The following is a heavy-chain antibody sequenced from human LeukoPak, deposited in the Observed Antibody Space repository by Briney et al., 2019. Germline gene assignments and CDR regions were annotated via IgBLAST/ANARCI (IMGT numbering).Heavy chain of an antibody. J-gene: IGHJ4*02. V-gene: IGHV4-34*01. CDR1: GGSISSYY. Sequence: SETLSLTCTVSGGSISSYYWSWIRQPPGKGLEWIGEINHSGSTNCNPSLKSRVTISVDTSKNQFSLKLSSVTAADTAVYYCARRRRWSYTDYWGQGTLVTVSS. CDR3: ARRRRWSYTDY. CDR2: INHSGST. D-gene: IGHD1-26*01.